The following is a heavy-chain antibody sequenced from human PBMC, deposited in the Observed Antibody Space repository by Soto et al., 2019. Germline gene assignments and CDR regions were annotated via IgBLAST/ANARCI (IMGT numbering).Heavy chain of an antibody. CDR1: GASMNNYY. Sequence: HVQVQESGPGLVKPSETLSLTCTVSGASMNNYYWRWIRQPPGKGLEWIAYIYYSGSTNYNPFFKSRVIVSVDTSRNQFSLKLSSLTAADTAVYYCARWHSSSGYYGMDVWGQGTTVTVSS. J-gene: IGHJ6*02. V-gene: IGHV4-59*01. CDR3: ARWHSSSGYYGMDV. CDR2: IYYSGST. D-gene: IGHD6-25*01.